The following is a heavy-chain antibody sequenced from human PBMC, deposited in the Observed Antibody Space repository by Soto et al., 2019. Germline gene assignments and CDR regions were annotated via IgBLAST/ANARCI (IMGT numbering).Heavy chain of an antibody. CDR1: GYTFTSYY. D-gene: IGHD2-8*01. J-gene: IGHJ4*02. V-gene: IGHV1-46*01. CDR3: AGEKEMGYALPVFAY. Sequence: ASVKVSCKASGYTFTSYYMHWVRQAPGQGLEWMGIINPSGGSTSYAQKFQGRVTMTRDTSTSTVYMELSSLRSEDTAVYYCAGEKEMGYALPVFAYWGKGTLVPVS. CDR2: INPSGGST.